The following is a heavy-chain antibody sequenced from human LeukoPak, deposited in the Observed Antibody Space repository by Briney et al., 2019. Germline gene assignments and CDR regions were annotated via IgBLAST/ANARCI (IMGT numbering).Heavy chain of an antibody. Sequence: GGSLRLSCAGSGFSLHTYCMNWVRQAPGKGLEWISYITDVNNVIFYADSVKGRFTFSRRKDENSVFLQMNNQRAEDTAVYFCAREATRRNLLTYGSWDAYDIWGQGTMVTVAS. CDR2: ITDVNNVI. J-gene: IGHJ3*02. V-gene: IGHV3-48*01. CDR3: AREATRRNLLTYGSWDAYDI. CDR1: GFSLHTYC. D-gene: IGHD4-17*01.